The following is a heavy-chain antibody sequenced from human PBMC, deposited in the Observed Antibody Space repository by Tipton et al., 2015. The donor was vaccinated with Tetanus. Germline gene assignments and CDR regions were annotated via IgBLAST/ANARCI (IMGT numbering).Heavy chain of an antibody. V-gene: IGHV4-31*03. CDR3: ARDQARGARGWNYFDS. Sequence: TLSLTCTVSGGSLSRGGYYWTWIRQNPGKGLEWIGDIYFSGSTYYNPSLKSRVTISVDTPKNQFSLRLNSVTAADTAAYYCARDQARGARGWNYFDSWGQGTLVTVSS. CDR1: GGSLSRGGYY. D-gene: IGHD6-6*01. CDR2: IYFSGST. J-gene: IGHJ4*02.